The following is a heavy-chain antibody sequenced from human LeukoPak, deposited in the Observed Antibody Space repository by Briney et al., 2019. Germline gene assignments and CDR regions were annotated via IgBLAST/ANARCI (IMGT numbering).Heavy chain of an antibody. CDR1: GFTFSSYS. D-gene: IGHD2-8*01. CDR3: ARQRGYCSSGVCRGGFGP. J-gene: IGHJ5*02. CDR2: ISISSSDI. V-gene: IGHV3-21*01. Sequence: GGSLRLSCAASGFTFSSYSMNWVRQAPRKGLEWVSSISISSSDIYYADSVKGRFTISRDNAKNSLYLQMNSLGAEDTAVYYCARQRGYCSSGVCRGGFGPWGQGTLVTVSS.